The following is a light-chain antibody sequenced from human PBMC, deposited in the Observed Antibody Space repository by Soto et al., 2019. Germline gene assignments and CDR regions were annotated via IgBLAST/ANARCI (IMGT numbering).Light chain of an antibody. V-gene: IGLV2-8*01. J-gene: IGLJ1*01. CDR2: EVS. CDR3: SSYAGSNFNV. CDR1: SSDVGGYNF. Sequence: QSVLTQPPSASGSPGQSVTISCTGTSSDVGGYNFVSWYQQHPGKAPKLIIYEVSERPSGVPDRFSGSKAGNTAYLTVSGLQADDEADYYCSSYAGSNFNVFGIGTKVT.